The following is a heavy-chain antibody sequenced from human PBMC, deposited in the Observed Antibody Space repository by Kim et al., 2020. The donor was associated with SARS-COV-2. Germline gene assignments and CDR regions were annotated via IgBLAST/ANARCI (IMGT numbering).Heavy chain of an antibody. CDR2: IYYSGST. J-gene: IGHJ4*02. V-gene: IGHV4-39*01. D-gene: IGHD3-16*01. CDR3: ARRIKGVWGSYIDY. Sequence: SETLSLTCTVSGGSISSSSYYWCWIRQPPGKGLEWIGSIYYSGSTYYNPSLKSRVTISVDTSKNQFSLKLSSVTAADTAVYYCARRIKGVWGSYIDYWGQGTLVTVSS. CDR1: GGSISSSSYY.